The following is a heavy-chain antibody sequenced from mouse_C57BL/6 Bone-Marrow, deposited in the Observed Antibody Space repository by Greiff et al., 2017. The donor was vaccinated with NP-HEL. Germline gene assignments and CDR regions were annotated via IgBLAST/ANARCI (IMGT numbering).Heavy chain of an antibody. D-gene: IGHD1-1*01. Sequence: QVQLQQSGPELVKPGASVKISCKASGYAFSSSWMNWVKQRPGKGLEWIGRMYPGDGDTNYNGKFKGKATLTADKSSSTAYMQLSSLTSEDSAVYFCARSYYYGWGQGTLVTVSA. CDR1: GYAFSSSW. J-gene: IGHJ3*01. CDR3: ARSYYYG. V-gene: IGHV1-82*01. CDR2: MYPGDGDT.